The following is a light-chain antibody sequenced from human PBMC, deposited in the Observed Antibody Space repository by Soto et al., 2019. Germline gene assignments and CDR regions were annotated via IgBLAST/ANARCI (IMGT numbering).Light chain of an antibody. CDR1: QTIASSY. CDR2: RTF. V-gene: IGKV3-20*01. Sequence: EIVLTQSPGTLSLSPGERATLSCRASQTIASSYLAWYQHQPGQAPRLLIYRTFARAPGIPDRFRGGGSGTDFTLTISRLEREDFAVYDCQHYDTSHPTFGQGTRLDIK. CDR3: QHYDTSHPT. J-gene: IGKJ5*01.